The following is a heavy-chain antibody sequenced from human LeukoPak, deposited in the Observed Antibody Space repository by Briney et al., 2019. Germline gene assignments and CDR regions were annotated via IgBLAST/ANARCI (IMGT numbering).Heavy chain of an antibody. J-gene: IGHJ6*02. CDR1: VVSFSGYC. CDR3: ARRPRYYDILTGYYNVYYGMDV. D-gene: IGHD3-9*01. CDR2: INHSGST. V-gene: IGHV4-34*01. Sequence: PSDTLSLTGAGYVVSFSGYCWSWIPQPPGKGLEWVGEINHSGSTNYNPSLKSRVTISVDTSKNQFSLKLSSVTAADTAVYYCARRPRYYDILTGYYNVYYGMDVWGQGTTVTVSS.